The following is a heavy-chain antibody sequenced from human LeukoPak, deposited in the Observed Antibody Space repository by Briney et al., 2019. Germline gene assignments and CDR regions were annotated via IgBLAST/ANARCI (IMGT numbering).Heavy chain of an antibody. V-gene: IGHV1-69*13. CDR3: ARTSGRQWRDAFDI. CDR2: IIPIFGTA. D-gene: IGHD6-19*01. J-gene: IGHJ3*02. CDR1: GGTFSSYA. Sequence: GASVTVSCKASGGTFSSYAISWVRQAPGQGLEWMGGIIPIFGTANCAQKFQGRVTITADESTSTAYMELSSLRSEDTAVYYCARTSGRQWRDAFDIWGQGTMVTVSS.